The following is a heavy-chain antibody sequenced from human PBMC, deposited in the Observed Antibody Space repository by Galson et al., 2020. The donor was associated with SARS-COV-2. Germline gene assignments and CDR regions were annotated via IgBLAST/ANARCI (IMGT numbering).Heavy chain of an antibody. Sequence: KIGESLKISCKGSGYSFTSYWIGWVRQMPGKGLEWMGIIYPGDSDTRYSPSFQGQVTISADKSISTAYLQWSSLKASDTAMYYCARQYSSSWYRSNWFDPWGQGTLVTVSS. CDR1: GYSFTSYW. D-gene: IGHD6-13*01. V-gene: IGHV5-51*01. CDR2: IYPGDSDT. CDR3: ARQYSSSWYRSNWFDP. J-gene: IGHJ5*02.